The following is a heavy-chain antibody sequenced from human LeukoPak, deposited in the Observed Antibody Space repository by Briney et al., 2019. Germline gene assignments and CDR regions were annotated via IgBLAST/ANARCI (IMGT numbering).Heavy chain of an antibody. J-gene: IGHJ4*02. CDR2: IYYSGST. Sequence: PSETLSLTCTVSVDSISSSSYYWGRIRQPPGKGLEWIGSIYYSGSTYYNPSLKSRVTISVDTSKNQFSLKLSSVTAADTAVYYCARLTLAYCGGDCYVWGQGTLVTVSS. D-gene: IGHD2-21*02. CDR1: VDSISSSSYY. CDR3: ARLTLAYCGGDCYV. V-gene: IGHV4-39*01.